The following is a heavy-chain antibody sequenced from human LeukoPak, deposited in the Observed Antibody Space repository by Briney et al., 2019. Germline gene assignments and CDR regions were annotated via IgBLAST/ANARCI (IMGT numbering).Heavy chain of an antibody. Sequence: PGGSLRLSCAASGFTFSNYAMRWVRQAPGKGLEWVSGISGSGDSTYYADSVKGRFTISRDNSKNTLYLQMNSLRAEDTAVYYCAREPYFLISATGAGYFDYWGQGTLVTVSS. CDR2: ISGSGDST. CDR3: AREPYFLISATGAGYFDY. CDR1: GFTFSNYA. J-gene: IGHJ4*02. D-gene: IGHD2-15*01. V-gene: IGHV3-23*01.